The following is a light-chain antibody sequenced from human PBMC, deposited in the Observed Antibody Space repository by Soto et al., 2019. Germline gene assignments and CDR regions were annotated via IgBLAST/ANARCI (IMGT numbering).Light chain of an antibody. J-gene: IGLJ1*01. CDR2: DVS. Sequence: QCALQQPRSLSGSPGQSVTLSYPGTSSDIGGHISVSWFQQHPGKAPKLMIYDVSKRPSGVPDRFSGSKSGNTASLTISGLQAEDEADYYCCSSAGDFYVFGTGTKVTVL. V-gene: IGLV2-11*01. CDR3: CSSAGDFYV. CDR1: SSDIGGHIS.